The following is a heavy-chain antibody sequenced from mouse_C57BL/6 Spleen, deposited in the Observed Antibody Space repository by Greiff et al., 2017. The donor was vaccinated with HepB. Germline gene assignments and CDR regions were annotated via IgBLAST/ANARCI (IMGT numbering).Heavy chain of an antibody. D-gene: IGHD2-5*01. J-gene: IGHJ3*01. V-gene: IGHV1-80*01. CDR2: IYPGDGDT. CDR3: ARDDSNYVWFAY. CDR1: GYAFSSYW. Sequence: VQLQQSGAELVKPGASVKISCKASGYAFSSYWMNWVKQRPGKGLEWIGQIYPGDGDTNYNGKFKGKATLTADKSSSTAYMQLSSLTSEDSAVYFCARDDSNYVWFAYWGQGTLVTVSA.